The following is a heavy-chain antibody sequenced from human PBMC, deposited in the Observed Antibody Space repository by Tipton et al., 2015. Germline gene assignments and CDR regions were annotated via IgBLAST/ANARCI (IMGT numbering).Heavy chain of an antibody. CDR2: IFYSGDT. J-gene: IGHJ4*02. CDR3: ARHKDSGTYPLDY. D-gene: IGHD3-10*01. V-gene: IGHV4-61*01. CDR1: GGSVTSGNYY. Sequence: GLVKPSEILSLTCNVSGGSVTSGNYYWSWIRQSPGEGLEWIGYIFYSGDTSYNPSLKSRVSMSVDTSKNQISLTLTSVTAADTAVYYCARHKDSGTYPLDYWGQGTLVTVSS.